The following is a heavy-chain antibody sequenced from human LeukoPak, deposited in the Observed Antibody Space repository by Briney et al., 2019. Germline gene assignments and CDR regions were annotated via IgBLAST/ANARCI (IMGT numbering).Heavy chain of an antibody. CDR3: ARGYGDHVGPFYFQH. CDR1: GFTVSTIY. J-gene: IGHJ1*01. Sequence: GGSLRLSCAASGFTVSTIYMTWVRQAPGKGLEWVSIIYSGGNTYYADSVKGRFTISRDNSKNTLYLQMNSLRVEDPAVYYCARGYGDHVGPFYFQHWGQGTLVTVSS. CDR2: IYSGGNT. D-gene: IGHD4-17*01. V-gene: IGHV3-66*01.